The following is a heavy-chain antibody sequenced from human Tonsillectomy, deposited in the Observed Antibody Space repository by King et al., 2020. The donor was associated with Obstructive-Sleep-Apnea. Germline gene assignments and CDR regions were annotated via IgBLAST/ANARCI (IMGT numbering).Heavy chain of an antibody. CDR3: ARDGVGATTWSYYYGMDV. V-gene: IGHV1-2*04. Sequence: QLVQSGAEVKKPGASLKVSCKASGYTFTGDYMHLVRQAPGQGLEWMGWINPNSGVSHYAQKFQGWVTMTRDTSISTAYMELRRRRSDDTAVYYCARDGVGATTWSYYYGMDVWGQGTTVTVSS. CDR1: GYTFTGDY. J-gene: IGHJ6*02. CDR2: INPNSGVS. D-gene: IGHD1-26*01.